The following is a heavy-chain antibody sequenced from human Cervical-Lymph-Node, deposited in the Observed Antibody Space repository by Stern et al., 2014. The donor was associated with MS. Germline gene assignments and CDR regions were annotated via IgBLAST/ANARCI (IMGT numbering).Heavy chain of an antibody. D-gene: IGHD3-10*01. V-gene: IGHV1-69*01. J-gene: IGHJ6*02. Sequence: QLVQSGAEVKKPGSSVRVSCKASGGTFSSYAISCARQAPGQGLEWMGGIIPMFGTANSAQKFQGRVTITAEDSTTTAYMEVSSLRSEDTAVYYCASSVGELTPEAVWGQGTTVTVFS. CDR2: IIPMFGTA. CDR1: GGTFSSYA. CDR3: ASSVGELTPEAV.